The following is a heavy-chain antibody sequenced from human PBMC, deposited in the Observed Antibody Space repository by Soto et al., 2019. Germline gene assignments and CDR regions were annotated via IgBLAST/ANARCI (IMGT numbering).Heavy chain of an antibody. CDR2: IIPILGIA. D-gene: IGHD2-2*01. V-gene: IGHV1-69*08. Sequence: QVQLVQSGAEVKKPGSSVKVSCKASGGTFSSYTISWVRQAPGQGLEWMGRIIPILGIANYAQKFQGRVTITPDKSKSAAYKELSSLRSEDEAVYYCAREGCSSTSCYAGTGYYGMDVWGQGTTVTVSS. J-gene: IGHJ6*02. CDR1: GGTFSSYT. CDR3: AREGCSSTSCYAGTGYYGMDV.